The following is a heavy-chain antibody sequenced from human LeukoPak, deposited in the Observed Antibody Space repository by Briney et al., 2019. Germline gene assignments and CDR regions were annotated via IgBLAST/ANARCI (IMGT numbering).Heavy chain of an antibody. Sequence: SETLSLTCTVSGGSISGYYWSWIRQPPGKGLEWTGYIHYSESTHYSPSLRSRVIILLDTSKNQFSLKVNSVTAADTAVYYCAREGQWLPDWFDPWGQGTLVTVSS. CDR2: IHYSEST. D-gene: IGHD6-19*01. CDR1: GGSISGYY. CDR3: AREGQWLPDWFDP. J-gene: IGHJ5*02. V-gene: IGHV4-59*01.